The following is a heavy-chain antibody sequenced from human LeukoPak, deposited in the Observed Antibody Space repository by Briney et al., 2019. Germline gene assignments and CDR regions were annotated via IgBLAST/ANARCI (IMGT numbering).Heavy chain of an antibody. CDR1: GGSFSGYY. V-gene: IGHV4-34*01. Sequence: SETLSLTCAVYGGSFSGYYWSWIRQPPGKGLEWSGEINHSGSTNYNPSLKSRVTISVDTSKNQFSLKLSSVTAADTAVYYCARLGVGWTLDYWGQGTLVTVSS. CDR2: INHSGST. CDR3: ARLGVGWTLDY. D-gene: IGHD6-19*01. J-gene: IGHJ4*02.